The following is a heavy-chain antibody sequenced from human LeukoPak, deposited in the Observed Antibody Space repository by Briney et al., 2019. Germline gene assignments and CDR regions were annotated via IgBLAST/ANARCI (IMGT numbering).Heavy chain of an antibody. V-gene: IGHV3-21*06. Sequence: GGSLRLSCAASEFNIRTYSMNWVRQAPGKGLEWVSSISSNSRYIYYEDSVKGRFTISRDNAKNSLYLQMSSLRAEDTAMYYCAREQQLVGVRFDYWGQGTLVTVSS. D-gene: IGHD6-13*01. J-gene: IGHJ4*02. CDR2: ISSNSRYI. CDR3: AREQQLVGVRFDY. CDR1: EFNIRTYS.